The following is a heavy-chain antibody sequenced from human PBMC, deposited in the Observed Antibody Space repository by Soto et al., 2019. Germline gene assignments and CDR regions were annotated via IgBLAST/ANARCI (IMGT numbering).Heavy chain of an antibody. J-gene: IGHJ3*02. Sequence: SQTLSLPCAISEDSVSSNSAAWNWIRQSPSRGLEWLERTYYRSKWHNDYAVSVKSRLTINPNTSKNQFYLQVNSMTPKDTAEYYCAREEGWFGDAFDIWGQGTLVTVSS. CDR1: EDSVSSNSAA. CDR2: TYYRSKWHN. D-gene: IGHD3-10*01. V-gene: IGHV6-1*01. CDR3: AREEGWFGDAFDI.